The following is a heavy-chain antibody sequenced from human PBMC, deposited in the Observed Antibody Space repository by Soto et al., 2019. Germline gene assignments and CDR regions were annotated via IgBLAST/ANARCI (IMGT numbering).Heavy chain of an antibody. CDR3: ARGGGVGVAGSAAFDM. Sequence: LHLVQSGAVVKKPGASVTVSCSASGYPVTAYYMHWVRQAPGRGLEWMGGINPATGAAKYTQTFQGRVPMTRDTSTSTVFMELSGLTSEDTAVFYCARGGGVGVAGSAAFDMWGQGTLVTVSS. J-gene: IGHJ3*02. V-gene: IGHV1-2*02. CDR1: GYPVTAYY. CDR2: INPATGAA. D-gene: IGHD3-3*01.